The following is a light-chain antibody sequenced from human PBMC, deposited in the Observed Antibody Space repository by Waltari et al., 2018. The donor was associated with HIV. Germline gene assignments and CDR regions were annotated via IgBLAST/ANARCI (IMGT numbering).Light chain of an antibody. Sequence: HSALTQPASVSGSPGQSITISCTGTSSDVGNYNLVSWYQQHPGKAPKLIIYEVTKRPSGISNRFSGSKSGNTASLTISGLQAEDEAYYYCCSYAGSPYVLGSGTKVTVL. CDR2: EVT. CDR1: SSDVGNYNL. CDR3: CSYAGSPYV. V-gene: IGLV2-23*02. J-gene: IGLJ1*01.